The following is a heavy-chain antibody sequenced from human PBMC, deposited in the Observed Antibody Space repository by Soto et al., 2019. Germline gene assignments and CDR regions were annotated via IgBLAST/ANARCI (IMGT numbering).Heavy chain of an antibody. V-gene: IGHV4-34*01. J-gene: IGHJ5*02. CDR1: DGNIRDHY. CDR2: INHSGST. CDR3: ARGHSSSWYGSNWFDP. Sequence: VYDGNIRDHYWRRISKTQRKGLEWIGEINHSGSTNYNPSLKSRVTISVDTSKNQFSLKLSSVTAADTAVYYCARGHSSSWYGSNWFDPWGQGTLVTVSS. D-gene: IGHD6-13*01.